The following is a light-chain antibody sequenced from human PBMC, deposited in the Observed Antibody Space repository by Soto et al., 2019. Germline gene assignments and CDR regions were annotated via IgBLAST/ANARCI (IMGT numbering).Light chain of an antibody. V-gene: IGKV3-11*01. CDR2: DAS. CDR1: QNVSSY. J-gene: IGKJ5*01. Sequence: LTQSPGTRAVSPEGGDTLGCRASQNVSSYLAWYQQKPGQAPRLLIYDASNRATGIPARFSGSGSGPDSTLTFGRLKPEDLAFHSIRERTNRPRTLAQGT. CDR3: RERTNRPRT.